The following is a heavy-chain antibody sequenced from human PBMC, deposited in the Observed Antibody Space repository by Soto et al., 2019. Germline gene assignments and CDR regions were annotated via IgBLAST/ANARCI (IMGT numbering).Heavy chain of an antibody. CDR1: GGSFSGYY. CDR2: INHSGST. CDR3: ARRAGSSGWYRRNWFDP. Sequence: SETLSLTCAVYGGSFSGYYWSWIRPPPGKGLEWIGEINHSGSTNYNPSLKSRVTISVDTSKNQFSLKLSSVTAADTAVYYCARRAGSSGWYRRNWFDPWGQGTLVNVSS. V-gene: IGHV4-34*01. D-gene: IGHD6-19*01. J-gene: IGHJ5*02.